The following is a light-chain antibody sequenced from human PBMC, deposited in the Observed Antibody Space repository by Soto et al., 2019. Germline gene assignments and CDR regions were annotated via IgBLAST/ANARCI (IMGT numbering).Light chain of an antibody. Sequence: VITQPPATLSVSQGARAPLSCRARQSVGSNLAWYQQKPGQAPSLLLYGASRRATGIPDRFSGIGCGTDFSLTTCGLETQDFLLYYGQQYGSSPPRTFGRGTKVDIK. V-gene: IGKV3-20*01. CDR3: QQYGSSPPRT. CDR2: GAS. J-gene: IGKJ1*01. CDR1: QSVGSN.